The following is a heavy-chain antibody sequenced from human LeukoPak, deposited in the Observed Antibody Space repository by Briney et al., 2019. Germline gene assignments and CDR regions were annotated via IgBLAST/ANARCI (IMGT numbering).Heavy chain of an antibody. CDR3: ARVTGVAVAGTSRSLGY. CDR1: GYTLTGYY. V-gene: IGHV1-2*02. D-gene: IGHD6-19*01. CDR2: INPNSGGT. J-gene: IGHJ4*02. Sequence: GASVKVSCKASGYTLTGYYMHWVRQAPGQGLEWMGWINPNSGGTNYAQKFQGRVTMTRDTSISTAYMELSRLRSDDTAVYYCARVTGVAVAGTSRSLGYWGQGTLVTVSS.